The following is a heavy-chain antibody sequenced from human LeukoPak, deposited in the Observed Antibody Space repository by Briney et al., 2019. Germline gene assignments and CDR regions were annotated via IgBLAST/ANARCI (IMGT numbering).Heavy chain of an antibody. J-gene: IGHJ4*02. Sequence: PSETLSLTCTVSGGSISSYYWSWIRQPPGKGLEWIGYIYYSGSTNYNPSLKSRISISVDTSKNQFSLKLTSVTAADTAVYYCARLYLPATRLDYWGQGTLVTVSS. CDR3: ARLYLPATRLDY. CDR1: GGSISSYY. CDR2: IYYSGST. V-gene: IGHV4-59*08. D-gene: IGHD5-24*01.